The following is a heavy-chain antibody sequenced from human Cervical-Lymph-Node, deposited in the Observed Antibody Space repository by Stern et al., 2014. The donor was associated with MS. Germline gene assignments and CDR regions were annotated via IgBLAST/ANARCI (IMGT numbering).Heavy chain of an antibody. CDR1: GFTFSLSG. J-gene: IGHJ4*02. CDR3: ANAAALSCRSPSCYKAFEY. D-gene: IGHD2-2*02. Sequence: VQLVESGGGVAQPGRSLRLSCAASGFTFSLSGMHWVRQAPGKGLDWVAVISYDGSDNGDSVKGRFTISRDNSKNTVYLQMNSLRAEDTAVYYCANAAALSCRSPSCYKAFEYWGQGILVTVSS. V-gene: IGHV3-30*18. CDR2: ISYDGSD.